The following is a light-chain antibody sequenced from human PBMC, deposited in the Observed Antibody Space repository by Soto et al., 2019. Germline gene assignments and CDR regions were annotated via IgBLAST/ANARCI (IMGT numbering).Light chain of an antibody. CDR1: GSNIGAGYD. Sequence: SVLTQPPSVSGAPGQRVTISCTGSGSNIGAGYDVHWYQQLPGTAPKLLIYGNSNRPSGVPDRFSGSKSGTSASLAITGLQAEDEADYYCQSYDTSLSAVFGTGTKLTVL. J-gene: IGLJ1*01. CDR3: QSYDTSLSAV. CDR2: GNS. V-gene: IGLV1-40*01.